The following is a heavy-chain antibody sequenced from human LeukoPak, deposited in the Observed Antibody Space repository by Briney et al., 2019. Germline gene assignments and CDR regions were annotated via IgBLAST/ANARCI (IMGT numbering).Heavy chain of an antibody. CDR2: ISYDGSNK. Sequence: PGRSLRLSCAASGFTFSSYAMHWVRQAPGKGLEWVAVISYDGSNKYYADSVKGRFTISRDNSKNTLYLQMNSLRAEDTAVYYCARVTFGEMAGGGYWGQGTLVTVSS. CDR3: ARVTFGEMAGGGY. CDR1: GFTFSSYA. V-gene: IGHV3-30-3*01. J-gene: IGHJ4*02. D-gene: IGHD3-16*01.